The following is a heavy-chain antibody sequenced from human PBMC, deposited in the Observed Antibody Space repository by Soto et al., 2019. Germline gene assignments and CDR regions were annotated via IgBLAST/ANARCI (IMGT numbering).Heavy chain of an antibody. J-gene: IGHJ6*02. CDR2: ISAYNGNT. CDR1: GYTFTSYG. D-gene: IGHD3-3*01. V-gene: IGHV1-18*04. Sequence: GASVKVSCKASGYTFTSYGISWVRQAPGQGLEWMGWISAYNGNTNYAQKLQGRVTMTTDTSTSTAYMELRSLRSDDTAVYYCARDGYDFWSGYSTYYYYGMDVWGQGTTVTVSS. CDR3: ARDGYDFWSGYSTYYYYGMDV.